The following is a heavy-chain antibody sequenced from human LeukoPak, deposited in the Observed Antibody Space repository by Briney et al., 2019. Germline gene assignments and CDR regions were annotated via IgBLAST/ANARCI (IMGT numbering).Heavy chain of an antibody. Sequence: PGGSLRLSCAASGFTFSRNTMNWVRQASGKGLEWVSSISSSSSYIYYADSVKGRFIISRDDAKNSLYLQMNSLRAEDTAVYYCARASGWYERGPDYYYYYMDVWGKGTTVTVSS. D-gene: IGHD6-19*01. V-gene: IGHV3-21*01. CDR2: ISSSSSYI. J-gene: IGHJ6*03. CDR3: ARASGWYERGPDYYYYYMDV. CDR1: GFTFSRNT.